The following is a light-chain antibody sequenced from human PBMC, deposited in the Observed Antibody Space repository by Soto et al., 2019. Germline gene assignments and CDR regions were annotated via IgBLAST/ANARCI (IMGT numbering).Light chain of an antibody. CDR1: QSVSSTD. CDR2: GAS. V-gene: IGKV3-20*01. Sequence: EIVLTQSPGTLSLSPGERATLSCRASQSVSSTDLVWYQQKPGQAPRLLIYGASSRATGIPDRFSGSGSGTDFTLTSSRLEPEDFAVYYCHQLGSSAITFGQGTEVEV. CDR3: HQLGSSAIT. J-gene: IGKJ1*01.